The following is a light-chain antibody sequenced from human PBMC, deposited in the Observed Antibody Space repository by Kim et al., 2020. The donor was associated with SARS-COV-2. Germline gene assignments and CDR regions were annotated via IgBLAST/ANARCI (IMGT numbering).Light chain of an antibody. CDR3: QQYSNWPRT. Sequence: ETVLTQSPVTLSVSPGERVTLSCRASQSIGSNLAWHQQKPGQGPRLLIYGASARATGIPDRFSGSGSGTEFTLTISSLQSEDFAVYYCQQYSNWPRTFGQGTKVDIK. CDR1: QSIGSN. J-gene: IGKJ1*01. CDR2: GAS. V-gene: IGKV3-15*01.